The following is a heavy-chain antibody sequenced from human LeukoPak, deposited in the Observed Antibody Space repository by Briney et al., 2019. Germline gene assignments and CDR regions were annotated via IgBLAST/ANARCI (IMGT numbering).Heavy chain of an antibody. J-gene: IGHJ6*03. D-gene: IGHD4-17*01. CDR3: ARDLPTTVTTDYMDV. V-gene: IGHV4-38-2*02. CDR1: GYSISSGYY. CDR2: IYHSGST. Sequence: ETSETLSLTCTVSGYSISSGYYWGWIRQPPGKGLEWIGSIYHSGSTYYNPSLKSRVTISVDTSKNQFSLKLSSVTAADTAVYYCARDLPTTVTTDYMDVWGKGTTVTVSS.